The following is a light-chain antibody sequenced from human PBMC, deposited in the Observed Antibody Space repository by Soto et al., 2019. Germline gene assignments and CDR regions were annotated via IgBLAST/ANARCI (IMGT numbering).Light chain of an antibody. CDR1: QSVSGN. CDR3: QQYNNWPPLT. Sequence: EIVMTQSPTTLSVSPGESATLSCRASQSVSGNLAWYQQKPGQAPRLLIYGASTRATGIPARFSGSGSGTEFTLTISSLQSEDFAVYYCQQYNNWPPLTFGGGTKVEIK. CDR2: GAS. J-gene: IGKJ4*01. V-gene: IGKV3-15*01.